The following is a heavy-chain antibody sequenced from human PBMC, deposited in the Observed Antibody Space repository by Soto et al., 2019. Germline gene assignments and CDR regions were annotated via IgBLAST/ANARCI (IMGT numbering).Heavy chain of an antibody. V-gene: IGHV4-59*08. CDR3: ARAGYYYYYMDV. Sequence: SETLSLTCTFSGCSISSYYWSLIRQPPGKGLEWIGYIYYSGSTNYNPSLKSRVTISVDTSKNQFSLKLSSVTAADTAVYYCARAGYYYYYMDVWGKGTTVTVSS. J-gene: IGHJ6*03. CDR2: IYYSGST. CDR1: GCSISSYY. D-gene: IGHD6-19*01.